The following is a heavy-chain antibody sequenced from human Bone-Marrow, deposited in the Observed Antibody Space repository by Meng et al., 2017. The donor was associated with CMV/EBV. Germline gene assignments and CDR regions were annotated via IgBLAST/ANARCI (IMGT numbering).Heavy chain of an antibody. D-gene: IGHD6-25*01. J-gene: IGHJ6*02. CDR2: IDPNSGGT. Sequence: ASVKVSCKASGYTFTGYYMHWVRQAPGQGLEWMGWIDPNSGGTNYAQKFQGRVTMTRDTSISTAYMELSRLRSDDTAVYYCASQRGSIYYYYGMDVWGQGTTVTFYS. CDR3: ASQRGSIYYYYGMDV. V-gene: IGHV1-2*02. CDR1: GYTFTGYY.